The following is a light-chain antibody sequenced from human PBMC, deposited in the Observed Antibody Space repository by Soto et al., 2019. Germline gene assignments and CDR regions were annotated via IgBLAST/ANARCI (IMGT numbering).Light chain of an antibody. CDR1: QSVHRN. CDR2: DAS. Sequence: DIVLTQSPATLSLSPGDRATLSCRASQSVHRNLAWYQQKPGQAPRLLIYDASNRATGIPTRFSGSGSGTDFTLTISSLEHEDFAVYYCQQRTSWPVTFGGGTKVEIK. V-gene: IGKV3-11*01. J-gene: IGKJ4*01. CDR3: QQRTSWPVT.